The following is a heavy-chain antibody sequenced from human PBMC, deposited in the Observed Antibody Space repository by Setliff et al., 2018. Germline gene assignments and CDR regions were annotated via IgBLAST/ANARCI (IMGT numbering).Heavy chain of an antibody. CDR3: AKDLGVNFGELIA. CDR2: INEDGSEK. CDR1: GFSFSTYW. V-gene: IGHV3-7*03. J-gene: IGHJ5*02. D-gene: IGHD3-10*01. Sequence: GGSLRLSCAASGFSFSTYWMTWVRQAPGRGLEWVANINEDGSEKHYVDSVKGRFTISRDNAKNSLSLQMNSLRADDTAVYYCAKDLGVNFGELIAWGQGTLVTVSS.